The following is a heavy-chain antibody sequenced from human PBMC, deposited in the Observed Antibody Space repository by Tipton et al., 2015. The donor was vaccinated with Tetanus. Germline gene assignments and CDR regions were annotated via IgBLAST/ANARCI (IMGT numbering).Heavy chain of an antibody. CDR2: IYDNGTT. CDR1: GGSISGYY. V-gene: IGHV4-59*01. Sequence: TLSLTCTVAGGSISGYYWTWIRQPPGKGLEWIGYIYDNGTTSYSPSLKSRVIISVDKSKNQLSLKLGSVTAGDTAIYYCARRIQVFGPAILDAFDLWAQGTMVIVSS. D-gene: IGHD3/OR15-3a*01. J-gene: IGHJ3*01. CDR3: ARRIQVFGPAILDAFDL.